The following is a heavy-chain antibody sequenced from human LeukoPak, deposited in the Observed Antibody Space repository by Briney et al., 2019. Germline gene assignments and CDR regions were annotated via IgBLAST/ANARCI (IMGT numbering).Heavy chain of an antibody. J-gene: IGHJ6*03. Sequence: SVKVSCKASGGTFSSYAISWVRQAPGQGLEWMGGIIPIFGTANYAQKFQGRVTITADESTSTAYMELSSLRSEDTAVYYCARDHDYSNMFPHTLGNYYYMDVWGKGSTVTVSS. CDR1: GGTFSSYA. CDR2: IIPIFGTA. V-gene: IGHV1-69*13. D-gene: IGHD4-11*01. CDR3: ARDHDYSNMFPHTLGNYYYMDV.